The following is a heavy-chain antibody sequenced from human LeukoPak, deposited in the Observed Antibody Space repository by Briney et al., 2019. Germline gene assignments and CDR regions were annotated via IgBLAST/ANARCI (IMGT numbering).Heavy chain of an antibody. CDR2: ISGSGGST. J-gene: IGHJ6*02. CDR1: GFTFSSYA. D-gene: IGHD2-2*01. CDR3: ARNGDREYCSSTSCYGAYYYYGMDV. V-gene: IGHV3-23*01. Sequence: GGSLRLSCAASGFTFSSYAMSWVRQAPGKGLEWVSAISGSGGSTYYADSVKGRFTISRDNSKNTLYLQMNSLRAEDTAVYYCARNGDREYCSSTSCYGAYYYYGMDVWGQGTTVTVSS.